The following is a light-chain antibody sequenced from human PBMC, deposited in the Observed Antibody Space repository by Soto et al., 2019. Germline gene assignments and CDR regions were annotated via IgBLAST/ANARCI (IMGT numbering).Light chain of an antibody. CDR2: ANS. CDR3: QSYDSSLSGSVV. V-gene: IGLV1-40*01. J-gene: IGLJ2*01. Sequence: QLVLTQPPSVSGAPGQRITISCTGSSSNFGAGYDVHWYQQLPGTAPKLLIYANSNRPSGVPDRFSGSKSGTSASLAITGLQAEDEADYYCQSYDSSLSGSVVFGGGTQLTVL. CDR1: SSNFGAGYD.